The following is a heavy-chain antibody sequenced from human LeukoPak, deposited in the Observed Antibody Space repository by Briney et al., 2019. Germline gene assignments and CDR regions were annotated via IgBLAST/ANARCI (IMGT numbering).Heavy chain of an antibody. CDR3: ASSDSSGWVRYFDY. V-gene: IGHV4-4*07. D-gene: IGHD6-19*01. Sequence: SETLSLTCTVSGGSISSYYWSWIRQPAGKGLEWIGRIYTSGSTNYNPSLKSRVTISVDTSKNQFSLKLSSVTAADTAVYYCASSDSSGWVRYFDYWGQGTLVTVSS. CDR2: IYTSGST. J-gene: IGHJ4*02. CDR1: GGSISSYY.